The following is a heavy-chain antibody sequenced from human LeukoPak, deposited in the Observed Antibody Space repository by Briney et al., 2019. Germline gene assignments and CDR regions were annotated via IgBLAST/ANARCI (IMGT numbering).Heavy chain of an antibody. J-gene: IGHJ4*02. D-gene: IGHD3-10*01. CDR1: GFTFSSYW. CDR3: ARDQYYGSGSYAIDY. V-gene: IGHV3-74*01. CDR2: IKTDGSST. Sequence: GGSLRLSCAASGFTFSSYWMHWVRQAPGKGLVWVSRIKTDGSSTRYADSVKGRFTISRDNAKNTLYLQMNSLRAEDTAIYYCARDQYYGSGSYAIDYWGQGTLVTVSS.